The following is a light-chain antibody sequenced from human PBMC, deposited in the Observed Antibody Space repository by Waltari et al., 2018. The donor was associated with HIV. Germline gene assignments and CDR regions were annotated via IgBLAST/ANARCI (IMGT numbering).Light chain of an antibody. CDR3: QQSYNTPYT. V-gene: IGKV1-39*01. CDR1: QSIGNY. J-gene: IGKJ2*01. CDR2: TVS. Sequence: DIQMTQSPSSLSASVGYRVTITCRASQSIGNYLNWYQQKPGKAPKVLIYTVSSLQSGVPSRISGSRSGTDFTLTINSLQPEDFATYFCQQSYNTPYTFGQGTKLEIK.